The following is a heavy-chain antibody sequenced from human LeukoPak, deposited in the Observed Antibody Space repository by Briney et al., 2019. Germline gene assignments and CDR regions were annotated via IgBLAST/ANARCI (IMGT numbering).Heavy chain of an antibody. Sequence: PSETLSLTCTVSGGSISSYYWSWIRQPPGKGLEWIGYIYYSGSTNYNPSLKSRVTISVDTSKNQFSLKLGSVTAADTAVYYCARGRPEGYYYDSSGYYNDWGQGTLVTVSS. V-gene: IGHV4-59*01. CDR1: GGSISSYY. J-gene: IGHJ4*02. D-gene: IGHD3-22*01. CDR3: ARGRPEGYYYDSSGYYND. CDR2: IYYSGST.